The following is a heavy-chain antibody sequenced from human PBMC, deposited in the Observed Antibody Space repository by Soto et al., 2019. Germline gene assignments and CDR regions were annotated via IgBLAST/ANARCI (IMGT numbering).Heavy chain of an antibody. J-gene: IGHJ4*02. D-gene: IGHD2-2*01. V-gene: IGHV3-23*01. CDR2: ISGSGGNT. CDR3: AKRGPLGFRASTSCYAFDY. Sequence: ASVKVSCKASGYTFTGYYMHWVRQAPGKGLEWVSSISGSGGNTYYADSVKGRFTVSRDNSENTLYLQMNSLRVEDTAIYYCAKRGPLGFRASTSCYAFDYWGPGALVTVSS. CDR1: GYTFTGYY.